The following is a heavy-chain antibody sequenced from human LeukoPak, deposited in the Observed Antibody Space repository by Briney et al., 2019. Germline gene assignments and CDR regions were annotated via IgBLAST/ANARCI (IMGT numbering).Heavy chain of an antibody. CDR2: LGGSETST. V-gene: IGHV3-23*01. J-gene: IGHJ3*02. CDR3: AKDWGGSYHGNAFDI. CDR1: GFTFSIYA. Sequence: GGSLRLSCAASGFTFSIYALSWVRHAPGKGLEWVSVLGGSETSTSYADSVKGRFTISRDNSKNTLYLQMNSLRTEDTAVYYCAKDWGGSYHGNAFDIWGQGTMVTVSS. D-gene: IGHD1-26*01.